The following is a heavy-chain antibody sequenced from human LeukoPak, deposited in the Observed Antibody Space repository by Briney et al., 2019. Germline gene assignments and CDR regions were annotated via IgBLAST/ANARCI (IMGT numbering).Heavy chain of an antibody. J-gene: IGHJ5*02. CDR3: ARQYSSRWDDWFDP. CDR2: INPDSGGT. D-gene: IGHD6-13*01. V-gene: IGHV1-2*02. Sequence: GASVKVSCKASGYTFTAYYVHWLRQAPGQGLEWMGWINPDSGGTDYAQKFQGRVTMTTDTSISTSYMELSRLTSDDTAVYYCARQYSSRWDDWFDPWGQGTLVTVSS. CDR1: GYTFTAYY.